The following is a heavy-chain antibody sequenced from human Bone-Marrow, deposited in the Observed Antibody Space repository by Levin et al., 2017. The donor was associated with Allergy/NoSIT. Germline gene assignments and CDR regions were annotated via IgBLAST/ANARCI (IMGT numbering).Heavy chain of an antibody. CDR1: GGTFSSYA. CDR3: ARGSPYSSGWYGGYDY. Sequence: SVKVSCKASGGTFSSYAISWVRQAPGQGLEWMGGIIPIFGTANYAQKFQGRVTITADESTSTAYMELSSLRSEDTAVYYCARGSPYSSGWYGGYDYWGQGTLVTVSS. CDR2: IIPIFGTA. J-gene: IGHJ4*02. V-gene: IGHV1-69*13. D-gene: IGHD6-19*01.